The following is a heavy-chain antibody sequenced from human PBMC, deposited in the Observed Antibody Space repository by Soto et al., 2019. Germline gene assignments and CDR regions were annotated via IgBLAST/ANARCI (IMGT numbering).Heavy chain of an antibody. V-gene: IGHV1-69*01. J-gene: IGHJ3*02. CDR3: ARESGILVHDAFGI. Sequence: QVQLVQSGAEVKKPGSSVKVSCKASGGTFSSYAISWVRQAPGQGLEWMGGIIPIFGTANYAQKFQGRVTIAADESTRTAHMELSSLRSEDTAVYYCARESGILVHDAFGIWGHGTMVTVSS. CDR1: GGTFSSYA. D-gene: IGHD2-15*01. CDR2: IIPIFGTA.